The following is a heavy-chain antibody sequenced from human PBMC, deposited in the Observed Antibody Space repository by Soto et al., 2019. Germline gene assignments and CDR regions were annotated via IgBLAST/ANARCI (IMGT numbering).Heavy chain of an antibody. Sequence: QVQLQESGPGLVKPSETLSLTCTVSGGSISSYYWSWIRQPPGKGLEWIGYIYYSGSTNYNPSLNSRVTIPVDTSKNQFSLKLSSVTAADTAVYYCARQEAAHAFDIWGQGTMVTVSS. CDR3: ARQEAAHAFDI. J-gene: IGHJ3*02. CDR1: GGSISSYY. V-gene: IGHV4-59*08. CDR2: IYYSGST. D-gene: IGHD2-15*01.